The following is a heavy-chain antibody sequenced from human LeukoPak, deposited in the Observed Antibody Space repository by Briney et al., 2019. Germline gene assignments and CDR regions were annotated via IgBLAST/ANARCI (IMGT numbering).Heavy chain of an antibody. CDR3: ARVGTGTAMAWPFDY. V-gene: IGHV3-74*01. Sequence: GGSLRLSCAASGFTFSSYWMHWVRQAPGKGLVWVSRINSDGSSTSYADSVKGRFTISRDNAKNTLYQQMNSLRAEDTAVYYCARVGTGTAMAWPFDYWGQGTLVTVSS. J-gene: IGHJ4*02. D-gene: IGHD5-18*01. CDR2: INSDGSST. CDR1: GFTFSSYW.